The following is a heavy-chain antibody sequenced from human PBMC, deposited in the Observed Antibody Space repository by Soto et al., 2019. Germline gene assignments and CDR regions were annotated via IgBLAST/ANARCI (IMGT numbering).Heavy chain of an antibody. CDR2: LNPNTGNS. CDR1: GYTFTSYD. V-gene: IGHV1-8*01. J-gene: IGHJ4*02. Sequence: ASVKVSCKASGYTFTSYDVYWVRQATGQGLEWMGWLNPNTGNSGYAQKFQGRIAVTSDTSINTVHMELSSLRSEDTAVYYCARRAETNGWNGFGADKYYFDFWGQGTLVTVSS. CDR3: ARRAETNGWNGFGADKYYFDF. D-gene: IGHD1-1*01.